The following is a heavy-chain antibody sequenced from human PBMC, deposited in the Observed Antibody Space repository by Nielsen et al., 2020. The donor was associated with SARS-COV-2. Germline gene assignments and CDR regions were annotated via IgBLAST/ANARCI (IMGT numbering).Heavy chain of an antibody. D-gene: IGHD2-2*01. J-gene: IGHJ6*03. CDR2: ISSSSSYI. Sequence: GGSLRLSCAASGFTFSSYSMNWVRQAPGKGLEWVSSISSSSSYIYYADSVKGRFTISRDNAKNSLYLQMNSLRAEDTAVYYCARVSCSSTSCYGERYYCYYMDVWGKGTTVTVSS. CDR1: GFTFSSYS. CDR3: ARVSCSSTSCYGERYYCYYMDV. V-gene: IGHV3-21*01.